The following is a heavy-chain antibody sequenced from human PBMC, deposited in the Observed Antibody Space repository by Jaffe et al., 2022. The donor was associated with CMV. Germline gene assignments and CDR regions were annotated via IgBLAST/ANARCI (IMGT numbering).Heavy chain of an antibody. CDR3: ASLNYYGSGSYYKDDAFDI. CDR2: ISSSSSYT. V-gene: IGHV3-11*06. J-gene: IGHJ3*02. CDR1: GFTFSDYY. D-gene: IGHD3-10*01. Sequence: QVQLVESGGGLVKPGGSLRLSCAASGFTFSDYYMSWIRQAPGKGLEWVSYISSSSSYTNYADSVKGRFTISRDNAKNSLYLQMNSLRAEDTAVYYCASLNYYGSGSYYKDDAFDIWGQGTMVTVSS.